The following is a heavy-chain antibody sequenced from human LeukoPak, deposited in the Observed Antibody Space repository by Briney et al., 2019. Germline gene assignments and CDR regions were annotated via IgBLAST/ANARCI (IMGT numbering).Heavy chain of an antibody. Sequence: SETLSLTCTVSGDSISTSKSYWGWIRQPPLKGLEWIGSIYYTGNTYYNASLKSRVTISVDTSQNQFSLRLSSVTAADTAVYYCARGRYVTTRGGAAAGFLDYWGQGTLVTVST. V-gene: IGHV4-39*07. CDR3: ARGRYVTTRGGAAAGFLDY. CDR1: GDSISTSKSY. D-gene: IGHD6-13*01. J-gene: IGHJ4*02. CDR2: IYYTGNT.